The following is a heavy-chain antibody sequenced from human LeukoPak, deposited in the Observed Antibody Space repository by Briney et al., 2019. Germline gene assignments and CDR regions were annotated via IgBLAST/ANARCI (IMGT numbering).Heavy chain of an antibody. D-gene: IGHD2-15*01. J-gene: IGHJ5*02. V-gene: IGHV1-46*01. CDR1: GYNFTTYN. CDR2: INPTDGSI. Sequence: ASVKVSCKASGYNFTTYNIHWVRQAPGQGLEWMGIINPTDGSISYAQNFQGRVTVTRDTSTSTVYMELSSLRSEDTALYYCARVSDIVYSRGFDPWGQGTLVTVSS. CDR3: ARVSDIVYSRGFDP.